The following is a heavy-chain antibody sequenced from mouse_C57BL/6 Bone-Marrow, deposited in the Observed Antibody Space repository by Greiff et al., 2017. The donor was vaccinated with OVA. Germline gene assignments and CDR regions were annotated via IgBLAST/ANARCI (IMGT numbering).Heavy chain of an antibody. J-gene: IGHJ2*01. CDR2: INPGSGGT. Sequence: QVQLQQSGAELVRPGTSVKVSCKASGYAFTNYLIEWVKQRPGQGLEWIGVINPGSGGTNYNEKFKGKATLTADKSSSTAYMQLSSLTSEDSAVYFCARRGYSNYEDGFDYWGQGTTLTVSS. V-gene: IGHV1-54*01. CDR1: GYAFTNYL. CDR3: ARRGYSNYEDGFDY. D-gene: IGHD2-5*01.